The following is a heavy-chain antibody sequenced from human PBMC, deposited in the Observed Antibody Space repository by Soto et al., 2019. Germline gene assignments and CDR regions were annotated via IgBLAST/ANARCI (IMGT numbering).Heavy chain of an antibody. D-gene: IGHD3-3*01. Sequence: GGSLRLSCAASGFTFDDYTMHWVRQAPGKGLEWVSLISWDGGSTYYADSVKGRFTISRDNSKNSLYLQMNSLRTEDTALYYCAKDKGLSALIYGMDVWGQGTTVTVSS. CDR3: AKDKGLSALIYGMDV. V-gene: IGHV3-43*01. CDR2: ISWDGGST. J-gene: IGHJ6*02. CDR1: GFTFDDYT.